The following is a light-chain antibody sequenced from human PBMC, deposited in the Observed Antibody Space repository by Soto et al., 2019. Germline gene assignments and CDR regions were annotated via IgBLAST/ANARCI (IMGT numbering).Light chain of an antibody. Sequence: DIVMTQSQRSLPVTPGEPASISCRSSQSLLHSNGYNYLDWYLQKPGQSPQLLIYLGSNRASGVPDRFSGSGSGTDFTLKISRVEAEDVGVYYCMQALQAPTFGQGTKVDIK. CDR3: MQALQAPT. CDR1: QSLLHSNGYNY. CDR2: LGS. V-gene: IGKV2-28*01. J-gene: IGKJ1*01.